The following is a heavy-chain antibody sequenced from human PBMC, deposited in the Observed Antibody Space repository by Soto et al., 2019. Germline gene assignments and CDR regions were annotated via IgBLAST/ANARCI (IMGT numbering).Heavy chain of an antibody. V-gene: IGHV1-69*13. D-gene: IGHD3-10*01. Sequence: GASVKVSCKASGGTFSSYAISWVRQAPGQGLEWMGGIIPIFGTANYAQKFQGRVTITADESTSTAYMELSSLRSEDTAVYYCARVRRGSYYGSGSAYGMDVWGQGTTVTVSS. CDR3: ARVRRGSYYGSGSAYGMDV. J-gene: IGHJ6*02. CDR2: IIPIFGTA. CDR1: GGTFSSYA.